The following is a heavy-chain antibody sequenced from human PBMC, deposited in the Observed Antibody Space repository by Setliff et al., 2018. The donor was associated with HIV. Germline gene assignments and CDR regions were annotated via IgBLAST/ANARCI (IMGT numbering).Heavy chain of an antibody. CDR1: GGSFRNYA. V-gene: IGHV1-69*06. D-gene: IGHD6-19*01. J-gene: IGHJ3*01. CDR3: ARDRSGIAVAAPDAFDV. CDR2: IIPLLGTP. Sequence: ASVKVSCKASGGSFRNYAINWVRQAPGQGLEWMGGIIPLLGTPNYAHKFQGRVTITADKYSSTVYMELGSLRSEDSAVFYCARDRSGIAVAAPDAFDVWGQGTMVTVSS.